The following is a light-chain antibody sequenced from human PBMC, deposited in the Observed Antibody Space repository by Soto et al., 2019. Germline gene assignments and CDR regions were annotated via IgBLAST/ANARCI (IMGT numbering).Light chain of an antibody. J-gene: IGLJ1*01. CDR1: SSDVGNYVY. V-gene: IGLV2-8*01. CDR3: CSYTTTTTLYV. Sequence: QSALAQPPSASGSPGQSVTISCTGTSSDVGNYVYVSWYQQRPGKAPRLMIYEVNKRPPGVPDRFSGSKSGNTASLTVSGLHAEDEADYYCCSYTTTTTLYVFGTGTKVTVL. CDR2: EVN.